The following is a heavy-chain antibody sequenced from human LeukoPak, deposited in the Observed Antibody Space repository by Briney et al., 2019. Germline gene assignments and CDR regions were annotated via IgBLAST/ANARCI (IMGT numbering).Heavy chain of an antibody. CDR2: IYYSGST. V-gene: IGHV4-39*01. Sequence: PSETLSLTCTVSGGSISSSSYYWGWIRQPPGKGLEWIGSIYYSGSTYYNPSLKSRVTISVDTSKNQFSLKLSSVTAADTAVYYCARGPGIAVAGTGYWGQGTLVTVSS. J-gene: IGHJ4*02. CDR3: ARGPGIAVAGTGY. CDR1: GGSISSSSYY. D-gene: IGHD6-19*01.